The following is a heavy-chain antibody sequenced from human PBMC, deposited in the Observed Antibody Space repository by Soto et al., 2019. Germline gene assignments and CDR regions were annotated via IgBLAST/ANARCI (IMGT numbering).Heavy chain of an antibody. D-gene: IGHD3-3*01. CDR3: ARALHDFWSGYYWDY. V-gene: IGHV4-34*01. Sequence: SETLSLTCAVYGGSFSGYYWSWIRQPPGKGLEWIGEINHSGSTNYNPSLKSRVTISVDTSKNQFSLKLSSVTAADTAVYYCARALHDFWSGYYWDYWGQGTQVTVSS. CDR1: GGSFSGYY. CDR2: INHSGST. J-gene: IGHJ4*02.